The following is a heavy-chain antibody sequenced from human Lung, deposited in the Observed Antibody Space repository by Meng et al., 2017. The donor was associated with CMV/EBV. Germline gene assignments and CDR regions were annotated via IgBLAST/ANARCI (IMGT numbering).Heavy chain of an antibody. Sequence: SXTXSLXCAVYGGSFSGYFWSWIRQPPGRGLEWIGEIDHSGRANDNPSLKSRVTISVDTYKNKFSLKLTSLTAADTAVYHCARAYNTGRTPIEYLGQGAVVTVSS. CDR2: IDHSGRA. J-gene: IGHJ4*02. V-gene: IGHV4-34*01. D-gene: IGHD1-1*01. CDR3: ARAYNTGRTPIEY. CDR1: GGSFSGYF.